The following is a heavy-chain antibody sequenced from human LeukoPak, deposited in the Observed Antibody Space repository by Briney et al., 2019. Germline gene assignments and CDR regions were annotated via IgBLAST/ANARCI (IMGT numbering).Heavy chain of an antibody. CDR1: GFSFSNYA. CDR3: AKDSGSYRPRIFDY. Sequence: GALRLSCAASGFSFSNYAMSWVRQAPGKGLEWVSAISGRDGSTYYAGSVKGRFTISRDNSKNTLYLQMNSLRAEDTAVYYCAKDSGSYRPRIFDYWGQGTLVTVSS. D-gene: IGHD1-26*01. CDR2: ISGRDGST. V-gene: IGHV3-23*01. J-gene: IGHJ4*02.